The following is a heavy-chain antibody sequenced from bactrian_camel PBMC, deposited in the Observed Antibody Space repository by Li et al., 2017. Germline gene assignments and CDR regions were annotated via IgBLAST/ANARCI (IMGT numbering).Heavy chain of an antibody. CDR1: EYTVHYC. V-gene: IGHV3S63*01. D-gene: IGHD7*01. CDR2: IYTNDGSA. CDR3: AADFYNLQLARSYSY. J-gene: IGHJ4*01. Sequence: VQLVESGGGSVQAGGSLRLSCAASEYTVHYCMGWFRQAPGKEREGVAAIYTNDGSAYYADSVMGRFSISKDNDQNTLYLQMNNLQPEDTAVYYCAADFYNLQLARSYSYWGQGTQVTVS.